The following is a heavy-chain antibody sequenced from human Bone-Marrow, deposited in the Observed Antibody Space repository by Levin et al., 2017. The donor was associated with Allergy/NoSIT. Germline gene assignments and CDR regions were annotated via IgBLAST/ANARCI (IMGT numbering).Heavy chain of an antibody. CDR2: IWYDGSNK. D-gene: IGHD6-19*01. Sequence: GGSLRLSCAASGFTFSSYGMHWVRQAPGKGLEWVAVIWYDGSNKYYADSVKGRFTISRDNSKNTLYLQMNSLRAEDTAVYYCARDLVAGTPSLDYWGQGTLVTVSS. V-gene: IGHV3-33*01. CDR3: ARDLVAGTPSLDY. J-gene: IGHJ4*02. CDR1: GFTFSSYG.